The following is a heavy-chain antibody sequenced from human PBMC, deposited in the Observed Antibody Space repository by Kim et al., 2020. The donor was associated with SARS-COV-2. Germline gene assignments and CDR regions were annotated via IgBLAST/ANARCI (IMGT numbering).Heavy chain of an antibody. D-gene: IGHD1-26*01. J-gene: IGHJ4*02. CDR3: ARFPVVGLTACGD. V-gene: IGHV4-4*08. Sequence: NDQPPLKSRVTVSVDTSVNQFSLKLNSMTAADTAVYYCARFPVVGLTACGDWGQGIMVTVSS.